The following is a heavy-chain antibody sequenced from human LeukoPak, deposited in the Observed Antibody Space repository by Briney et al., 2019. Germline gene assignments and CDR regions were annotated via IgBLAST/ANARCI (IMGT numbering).Heavy chain of an antibody. D-gene: IGHD3-9*01. J-gene: IGHJ4*02. CDR1: GFTFSSYS. CDR2: ISSSSSYI. Sequence: GGSLRLSCAASGFTFSSYSMNWVRQAPGKGLEWVSSISSSSSYIYYADSVKGRFTISKDNAKNSLYLQMNSLRAEDTAAYYCARGKNNYDILTGPTPPQYYFDYWGQGTLVTVSS. V-gene: IGHV3-21*04. CDR3: ARGKNNYDILTGPTPPQYYFDY.